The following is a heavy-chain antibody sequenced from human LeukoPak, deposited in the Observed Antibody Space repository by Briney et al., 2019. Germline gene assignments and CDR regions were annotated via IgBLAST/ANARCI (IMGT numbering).Heavy chain of an antibody. D-gene: IGHD3-22*01. CDR1: GFTFSSYW. Sequence: GGSLRLSCAASGFTFSSYWMSWVRQAPGKGLEWVANIKQDGSEKYYVDSVKGRFTISRDNAKKSLYLQMNSLRAEATAVYYCARLDSRATSIYFDLWGRGTLVTVSS. V-gene: IGHV3-7*01. J-gene: IGHJ2*01. CDR2: IKQDGSEK. CDR3: ARLDSRATSIYFDL.